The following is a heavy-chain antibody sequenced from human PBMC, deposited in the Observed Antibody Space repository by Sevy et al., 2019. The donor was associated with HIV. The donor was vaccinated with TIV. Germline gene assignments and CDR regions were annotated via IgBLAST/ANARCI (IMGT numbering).Heavy chain of an antibody. CDR3: ARDSTTRPGVLDY. J-gene: IGHJ4*02. D-gene: IGHD1-1*01. Sequence: SETLSLTCSVSGGSISSYFWTWVRQSPGKGLEWIGNIYFTGNTDYSPALKSRVILSLDTSKSQFSLTLKSVTAVDTAIYFCARDSTTRPGVLDYWGQGTLVTVSS. V-gene: IGHV4-59*01. CDR1: GGSISSYF. CDR2: IYFTGNT.